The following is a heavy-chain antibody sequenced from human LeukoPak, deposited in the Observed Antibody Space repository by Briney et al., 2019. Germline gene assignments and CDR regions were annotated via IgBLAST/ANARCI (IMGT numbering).Heavy chain of an antibody. D-gene: IGHD5-12*01. CDR1: GYTFTIYY. CDR3: ARVRGYGRSVDAFDI. CDR2: INPSGGST. Sequence: ASVTVSFKASGYTFTIYYMHWVRQAPGQGLEWMGIINPSGGSTSYAQKFQGRVTMTRDMSTSTVYMELSSLRSEDTAVYYCARVRGYGRSVDAFDIWGQGTMVTVSS. V-gene: IGHV1-46*01. J-gene: IGHJ3*02.